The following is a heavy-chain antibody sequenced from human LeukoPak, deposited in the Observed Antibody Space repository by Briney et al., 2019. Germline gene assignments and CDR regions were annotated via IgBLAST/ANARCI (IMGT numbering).Heavy chain of an antibody. CDR1: GYSISSGYY. D-gene: IGHD4-23*01. Sequence: SETLSLTCTVSGYSISSGYYWGWIRQPPGEGLEWIGSIYHSGSTYYNPSLKSRVTISVDTSKNQFPLKLSSVTAADTAVYYCARVGHYGGNRHEVDYWGQGTLVTVSS. V-gene: IGHV4-38-2*02. J-gene: IGHJ4*02. CDR2: IYHSGST. CDR3: ARVGHYGGNRHEVDY.